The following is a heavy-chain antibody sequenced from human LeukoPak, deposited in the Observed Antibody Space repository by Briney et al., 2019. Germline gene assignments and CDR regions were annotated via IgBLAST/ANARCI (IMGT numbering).Heavy chain of an antibody. CDR1: GYTFTGYY. CDR2: ISAYNGNT. Sequence: GASVKVSCKASGYTFTGYYMHWVRQAPGQGLEWMGWISAYNGNTNYAQKLQGRVTMTTDTSTSTAYMELRSLRSDDTAVYYCARGGDSSGWSNWFDPWGQGTLVTVSS. J-gene: IGHJ5*02. D-gene: IGHD6-19*01. V-gene: IGHV1-18*04. CDR3: ARGGDSSGWSNWFDP.